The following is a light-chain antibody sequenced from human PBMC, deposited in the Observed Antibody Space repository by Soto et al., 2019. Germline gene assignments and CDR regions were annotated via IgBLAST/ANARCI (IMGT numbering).Light chain of an antibody. V-gene: IGKV3-20*01. Sequence: EMALKQSPGPLSLSPGERATLSFSASQSVSSSYLAWYQQKPGQAPRLLIYGASSRATGIPDRFSGSGSGTDFTLTISRLEPEDFAVYYCQQYGRSPYTFGQGTKREIK. CDR3: QQYGRSPYT. CDR1: QSVSSSY. J-gene: IGKJ2*01. CDR2: GAS.